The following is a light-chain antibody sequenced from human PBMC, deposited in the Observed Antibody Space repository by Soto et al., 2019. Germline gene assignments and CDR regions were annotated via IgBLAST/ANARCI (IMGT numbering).Light chain of an antibody. Sequence: DIQMTQSPSTLSASVGDRVTITCRASQSISSWLAWYQQKPGKAPKLLIYKASSLESGVPSRFSGSGSGTEFTLTISSLQPDDFATYYCQQYYSYRTFGPGTKVDIK. CDR2: KAS. CDR3: QQYYSYRT. J-gene: IGKJ3*01. CDR1: QSISSW. V-gene: IGKV1-5*03.